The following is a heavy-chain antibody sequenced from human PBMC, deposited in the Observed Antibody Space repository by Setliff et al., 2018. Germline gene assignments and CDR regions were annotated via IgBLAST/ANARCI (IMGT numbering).Heavy chain of an antibody. D-gene: IGHD6-19*01. CDR2: IYTSGST. CDR1: GGSISSGSYY. J-gene: IGHJ3*02. CDR3: AREPGIAVAGTLGGFRGVSDSFDI. V-gene: IGHV4-61*09. Sequence: PSETLSLTGTVSGGSISSGSYYWSWIRQPAGKGLEWIGHIYTSGSTNYNPSLKSRFTISGDTSKNQISLKMSPVTAADPAVYYCAREPGIAVAGTLGGFRGVSDSFDIWGQGTMVTVSS.